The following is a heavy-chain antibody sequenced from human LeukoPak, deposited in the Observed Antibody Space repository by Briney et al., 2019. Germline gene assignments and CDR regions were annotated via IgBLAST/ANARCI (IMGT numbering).Heavy chain of an antibody. Sequence: GASVKVSCKASGYTFISYGISWVRQAPGQGLEWMGWISAYNGNTNYAQTLQGRVTMTTDTSTSTAYMELRSLRSDDTAVYYCARDQDVWNDKYRSSWGDYWGQGTLVTVSS. CDR3: ARDQDVWNDKYRSSWGDY. V-gene: IGHV1-18*01. CDR1: GYTFISYG. CDR2: ISAYNGNT. J-gene: IGHJ4*02. D-gene: IGHD6-13*01.